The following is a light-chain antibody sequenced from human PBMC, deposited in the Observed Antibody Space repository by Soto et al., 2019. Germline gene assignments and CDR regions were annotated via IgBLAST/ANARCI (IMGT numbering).Light chain of an antibody. CDR1: QSVSSSY. CDR3: QQYGSSLYT. J-gene: IGKJ2*01. V-gene: IGKV3-20*01. Sequence: EIVLTQSPGTLSLSPGERATLSCRASQSVSSSYLAWYQQKPGQAPRPLIYGASSRATGIPDRFSGSESGTDFTLTISRLEPEDFAVYYCQQYGSSLYTFGQGTKLEIK. CDR2: GAS.